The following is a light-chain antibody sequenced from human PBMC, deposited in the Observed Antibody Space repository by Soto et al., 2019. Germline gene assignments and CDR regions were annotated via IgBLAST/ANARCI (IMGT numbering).Light chain of an antibody. J-gene: IGKJ1*01. CDR2: KAS. CDR3: QQFNSYPWT. CDR1: QSIGSW. Sequence: GERVTITCRASQSIGSWLAWYQQKPGKAPNLLIYKASSLESGVPSRFSGSGSGTEFTVTISSLQPEDFATYYCQQFNSYPWTFGQGTKVEIK. V-gene: IGKV1-5*03.